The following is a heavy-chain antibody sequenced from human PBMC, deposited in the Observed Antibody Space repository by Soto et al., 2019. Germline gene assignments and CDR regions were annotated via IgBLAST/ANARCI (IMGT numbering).Heavy chain of an antibody. CDR1: GYTFTSYG. V-gene: IGHV1-18*01. D-gene: IGHD3-3*01. J-gene: IGHJ4*02. CDR3: ARDRRKGITIFGVAPFLYYFDY. CDR2: ISAYNGNT. Sequence: ASVKVSCKASGYTFTSYGISWVRQAPGQGLEWMGWISAYNGNTNYARKLQGRVTMTTDTSTSTAYMELRSLRSDDTAVYYCARDRRKGITIFGVAPFLYYFDYWGQGTLVTVSS.